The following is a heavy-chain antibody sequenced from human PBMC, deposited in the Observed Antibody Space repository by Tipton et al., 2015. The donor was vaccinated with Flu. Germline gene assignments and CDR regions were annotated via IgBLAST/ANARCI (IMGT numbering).Heavy chain of an antibody. Sequence: QLVQSGAEVKKPGSSVKVSCKASGGTFSSYAISWVRQAPGQGLEWMGRIIPILGIANYAQKFQGRVTITADKSTSTAYMELSSLRSEDTAVYSCAVLRYGSGSYYNEGLVYWGQGTLVTVSS. CDR3: AVLRYGSGSYYNEGLVY. D-gene: IGHD3-10*01. CDR1: GGTFSSYA. J-gene: IGHJ4*02. V-gene: IGHV1-69*09. CDR2: IIPILGIA.